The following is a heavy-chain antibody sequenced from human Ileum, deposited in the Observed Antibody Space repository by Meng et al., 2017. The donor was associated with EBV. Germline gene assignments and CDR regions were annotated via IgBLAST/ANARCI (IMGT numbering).Heavy chain of an antibody. CDR3: ARDLWPHIVVVAAPSEF. J-gene: IGHJ4*02. V-gene: IGHV1-18*01. Sequence: QVQLVQSGAEVKRPGAPVKVSRKAAGYTFSSYGFTWVRQAPGQGLEWLGWISTYNDNPKYAQKVQGRVTVTADTSTSTAYMELRSLTSDDTAVYYCARDLWPHIVVVAAPSEFWGQGTLVTVPP. CDR1: GYTFSSYG. D-gene: IGHD2-21*02. CDR2: ISTYNDNP.